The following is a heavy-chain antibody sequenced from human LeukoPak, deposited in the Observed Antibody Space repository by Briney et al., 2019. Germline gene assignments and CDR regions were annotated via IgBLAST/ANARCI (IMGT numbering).Heavy chain of an antibody. CDR1: GGTFSSYA. Sequence: ASVKVSCKASGGTFSSYAISWVRQAPGQGLEWMGGIIPIFGTANYAQKFQGRVTITADESTSTAYMELSSPRSEDTAVYYCARGFQPAAAGDYWGQGTLVTVSS. D-gene: IGHD6-13*01. V-gene: IGHV1-69*01. J-gene: IGHJ4*02. CDR3: ARGFQPAAAGDY. CDR2: IIPIFGTA.